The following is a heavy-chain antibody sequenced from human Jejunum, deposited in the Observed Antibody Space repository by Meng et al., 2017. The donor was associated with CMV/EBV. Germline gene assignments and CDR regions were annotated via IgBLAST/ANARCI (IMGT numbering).Heavy chain of an antibody. CDR2: IDPDSGGT. CDR1: FTGYS. D-gene: IGHD6-13*01. V-gene: IGHV1-2*02. J-gene: IGHJ4*02. CDR3: ARAAGYGPSWYVRGENY. Sequence: FTGYSIHWVRRARGQGREWMGWIDPDSGGTNSAQDFQGRVSMRSDTSISTVYMELSSLRSDDTAVYYWARAAGYGPSWYVRGENYWGQGTRVTVSS.